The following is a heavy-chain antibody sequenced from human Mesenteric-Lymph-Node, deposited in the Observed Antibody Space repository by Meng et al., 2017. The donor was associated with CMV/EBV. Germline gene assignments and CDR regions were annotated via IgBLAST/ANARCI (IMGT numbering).Heavy chain of an antibody. CDR2: IIPILGIA. CDR1: GGTFSSYA. J-gene: IGHJ4*02. D-gene: IGHD2-2*02. Sequence: SVKVSCKASGGTFSSYAISWVRQAPGQGLEWMGGIIPILGIANYAQKFQGRVTITADKSTSTAYMELSSLRSEDTAVYYCARAVVPAARPLGRYFDYWGQGTLVTSPQ. CDR3: ARAVVPAARPLGRYFDY. V-gene: IGHV1-69*10.